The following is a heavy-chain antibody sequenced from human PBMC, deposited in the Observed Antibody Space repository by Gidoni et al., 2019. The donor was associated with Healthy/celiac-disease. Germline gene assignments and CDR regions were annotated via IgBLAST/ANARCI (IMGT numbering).Heavy chain of an antibody. Sequence: QVQLVESGGGVVQPGRSLRLSCAASGFTFSSYGMHWVRQAPGKGLEWVAVISYDGSNKYYADSVKGRFTISRDNSKNTLYLQMNSLRAEDTAVYYCAKDPDPSWDYGDSARRRLDPWGQGTLVTVSS. CDR3: AKDPDPSWDYGDSARRRLDP. D-gene: IGHD4-17*01. V-gene: IGHV3-30*18. J-gene: IGHJ5*02. CDR1: GFTFSSYG. CDR2: ISYDGSNK.